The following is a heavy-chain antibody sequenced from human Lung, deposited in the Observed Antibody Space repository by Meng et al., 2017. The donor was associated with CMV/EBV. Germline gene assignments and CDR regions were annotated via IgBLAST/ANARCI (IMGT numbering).Heavy chain of an antibody. CDR3: ARHHHSPTFDY. V-gene: IGHV4-39*01. J-gene: IGHJ4*02. CDR2: VVYSGTT. D-gene: IGHD1-14*01. Sequence: LHLQESGPGLVKPSEPLSLTCPVSGGSISSSSYYWAWIRQPPGEVLEWIGSVVYSGTTYYTSSLKSRVSISVDTSKNQFSLKLSSVTAADTAVYYCARHHHSPTFDYWGQGTLVTVSS. CDR1: GGSISSSSYY.